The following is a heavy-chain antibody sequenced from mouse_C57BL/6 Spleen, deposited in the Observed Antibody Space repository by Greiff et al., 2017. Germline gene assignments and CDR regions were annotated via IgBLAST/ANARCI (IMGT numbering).Heavy chain of an antibody. D-gene: IGHD2-4*01. Sequence: EVQRVESGPGLVKPSQSLSLTCSVTGYSITSGYYWNWIRQFPGNKLEWMGYISYDGSNNYNPSLKNRISITRDTSKNQFFLKLNSVTTEDTATYYCARGGVYDSWGQGTSVTVSS. V-gene: IGHV3-6*01. CDR2: ISYDGSN. CDR3: ARGGVYDS. J-gene: IGHJ4*01. CDR1: GYSITSGYY.